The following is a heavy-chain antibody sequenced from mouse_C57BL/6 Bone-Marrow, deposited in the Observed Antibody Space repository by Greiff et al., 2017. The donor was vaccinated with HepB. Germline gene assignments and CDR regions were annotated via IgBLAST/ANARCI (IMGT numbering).Heavy chain of an antibody. V-gene: IGHV1-64*01. D-gene: IGHD2-1*01. CDR1: GYTFTSYW. CDR3: ARGIYYGNYYFDD. Sequence: VQLQQPGAELVKPGASVKLSCKASGYTFTSYWMHWVKQRPGQGLEWIGMIHPNSGSTNYNEKFKSKATLTVDKSSSTAYMQLSSLTSEDSAVYYCARGIYYGNYYFDDWGQGTTLTASS. CDR2: IHPNSGST. J-gene: IGHJ2*01.